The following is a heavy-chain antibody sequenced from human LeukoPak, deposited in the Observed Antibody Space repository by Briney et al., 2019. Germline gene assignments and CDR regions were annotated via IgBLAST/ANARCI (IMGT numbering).Heavy chain of an antibody. D-gene: IGHD6-19*01. J-gene: IGHJ4*02. CDR2: ISGSGGST. CDR3: ARGTDDSNGWYWLY. Sequence: GGSLRLSCAASGFTFSSYPMNWVRQAPGKGLEWVSAISGSGGSTYYAGSVKGRFTISRDNSKNTLFLQVNSLRAEDTAVYYCARGTDDSNGWYWLYWGQGTLVTVSS. CDR1: GFTFSSYP. V-gene: IGHV3-23*01.